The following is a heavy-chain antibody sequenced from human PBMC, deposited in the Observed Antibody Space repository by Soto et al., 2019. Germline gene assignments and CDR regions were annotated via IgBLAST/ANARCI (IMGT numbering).Heavy chain of an antibody. J-gene: IGHJ6*02. Sequence: HLQDPGQGLGKPSGTLSFTCNVSGASIRSYYWGWVGHPPGRPLEGIGRIYTRGSTNYNPSLKSRVSMSVDTSKNQFSLEVTSVTAADTAVYYGAREGASGFGMDVWGLGTTVTVSS. CDR2: IYTRGST. D-gene: IGHD1-26*01. V-gene: IGHV4-4*07. CDR1: GASIRSYY. CDR3: AREGASGFGMDV.